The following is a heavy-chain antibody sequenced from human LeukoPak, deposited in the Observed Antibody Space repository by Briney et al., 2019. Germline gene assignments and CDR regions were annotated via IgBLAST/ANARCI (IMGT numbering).Heavy chain of an antibody. CDR1: GGSISSYY. CDR2: IYYSGGT. V-gene: IGHV4-59*01. Sequence: SETLSLTCTVSGGSISSYYWSWIRQPPGKGLEWIGYIYYSGGTNYNPSLKSRVTISVDTSKNQFSLKLSSVTAADTAVYYCARESGSYVSYWGQGTLVTVSS. D-gene: IGHD1-26*01. CDR3: ARESGSYVSY. J-gene: IGHJ4*02.